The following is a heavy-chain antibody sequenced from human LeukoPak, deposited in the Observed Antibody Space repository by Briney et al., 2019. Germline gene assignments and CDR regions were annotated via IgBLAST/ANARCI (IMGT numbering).Heavy chain of an antibody. V-gene: IGHV4-59*01. J-gene: IGHJ4*02. D-gene: IGHD1/OR15-1a*01. CDR2: IYYSGST. Sequence: SETLSLTRIASGDSISTFYWSWIRQPPGKGLEWIGYIYYSGSTNYNPSLKSRVTISVDTSKNQFSLKVSSVTAADTAVYYCARRGITGTWYYFDYWGQGTLVTVSS. CDR1: GDSISTFY. CDR3: ARRGITGTWYYFDY.